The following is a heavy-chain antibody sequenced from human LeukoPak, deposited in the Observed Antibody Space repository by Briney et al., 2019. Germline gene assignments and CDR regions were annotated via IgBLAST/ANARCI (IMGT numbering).Heavy chain of an antibody. Sequence: KPGGSLRLSCAASGFTFSSYSMSWARQAPGKGLEWVSSISSSSSYIYYADSVKGRFTISRDNAKNSLYLQMNSLRAEDTAVYYCARDGYYGSGSYYLWGQGTLVTVTS. CDR2: ISSSSSYI. V-gene: IGHV3-21*01. CDR3: ARDGYYGSGSYYL. CDR1: GFTFSSYS. D-gene: IGHD3-10*01. J-gene: IGHJ4*02.